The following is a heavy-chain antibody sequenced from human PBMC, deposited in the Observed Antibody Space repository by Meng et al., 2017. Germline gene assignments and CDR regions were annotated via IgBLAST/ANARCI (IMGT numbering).Heavy chain of an antibody. CDR2: IKHRGGT. CDR3: ARRGIAARPFYY. V-gene: IGHV4-34*01. CDR1: GGSFIGYY. J-gene: IGHJ4*02. D-gene: IGHD6-6*01. Sequence: QVLLLQWGAGLFEPSEALSLTWAVYGGSFIGYYWSWIRQPPGKGLEWIGEIKHRGGTNFNPSLKSRVTISVDTSKNQFSLKLSSVTAADTAVYYCARRGIAARPFYYWGQGTLVTVSS.